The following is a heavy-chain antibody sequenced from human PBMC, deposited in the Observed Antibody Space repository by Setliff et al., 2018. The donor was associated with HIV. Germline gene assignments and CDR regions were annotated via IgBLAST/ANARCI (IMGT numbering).Heavy chain of an antibody. CDR3: ARALRDGSTDAFDI. CDR2: IYYSGTT. J-gene: IGHJ3*02. V-gene: IGHV4-59*04. Sequence: SETLSLTCSVSGGFIGSFFWSWIRQSPGKGLEWIGSIYYSGTTYYNPSLKSRVTMSVDTSKNQFSLRLNSVTAADTALYYCARALRDGSTDAFDIWGQGTMVTVSS. CDR1: GGFIGSFF. D-gene: IGHD5-12*01.